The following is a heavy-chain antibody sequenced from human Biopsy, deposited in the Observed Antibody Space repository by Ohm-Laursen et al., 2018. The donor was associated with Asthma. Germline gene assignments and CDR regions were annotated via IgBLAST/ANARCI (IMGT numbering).Heavy chain of an antibody. CDR2: ISFDGSNK. CDR1: GFTFSNYG. V-gene: IGHV3-30*18. Sequence: SLRLSRAASGFTFSNYGMHWVRQAPGKGLEWVAVISFDGSNKGFADSVKGRFTISRDNSKNTMYLEMNSLRAEDTAVYYCPKDVFPGWEVRRGLDYWGQGTLVTVSA. D-gene: IGHD1-26*01. CDR3: PKDVFPGWEVRRGLDY. J-gene: IGHJ4*02.